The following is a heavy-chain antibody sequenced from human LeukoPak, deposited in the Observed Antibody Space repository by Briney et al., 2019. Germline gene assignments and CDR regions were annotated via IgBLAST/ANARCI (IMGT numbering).Heavy chain of an antibody. D-gene: IGHD7-27*01. Sequence: PSETLSLTCTVSGGSFSSNSYYWGWIRQPPGKGLEWIGSMYYSGSTYYNPSLKSRVTISIDTSKNQFSLKLNSVTAADTAVYYCARDRQTNWGTREAFDIWGQGTMVTVSS. J-gene: IGHJ3*02. CDR2: MYYSGST. CDR3: ARDRQTNWGTREAFDI. CDR1: GGSFSSNSYY. V-gene: IGHV4-39*07.